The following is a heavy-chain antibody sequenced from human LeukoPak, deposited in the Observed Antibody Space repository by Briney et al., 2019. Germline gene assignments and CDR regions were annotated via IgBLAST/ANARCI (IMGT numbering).Heavy chain of an antibody. V-gene: IGHV4-61*02. CDR2: IYTSGIT. CDR3: ARSNSGSYRELDY. J-gene: IGHJ4*02. D-gene: IGHD1-26*01. Sequence: SETLSLTCTVSGGSINSGSYFWSWIRQPAGKGLEWIGRIYTSGITNYNSSLMSRATISIDTSKNQFSLKLSSVTGADTAVYYCARSNSGSYRELDYWGQGALVTVSS. CDR1: GGSINSGSYF.